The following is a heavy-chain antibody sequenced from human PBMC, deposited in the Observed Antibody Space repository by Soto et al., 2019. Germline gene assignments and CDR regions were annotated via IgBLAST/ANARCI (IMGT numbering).Heavy chain of an antibody. J-gene: IGHJ5*02. V-gene: IGHV4-34*01. CDR1: GGSFSGYY. D-gene: IGHD3-10*01. CDR3: ARGGGFGFNWFDP. CDR2: INHSGST. Sequence: SETLSLTCAVYGGSFSGYYWSWIRQPPGKGLEWIGEINHSGSTNYNPSLKSRVTISVDTSKNQISLKLSSVTAADTAVYYCARGGGFGFNWFDPWGQGTLVTVSS.